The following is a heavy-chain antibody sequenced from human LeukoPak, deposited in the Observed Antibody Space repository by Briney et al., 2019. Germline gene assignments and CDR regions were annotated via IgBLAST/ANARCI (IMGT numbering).Heavy chain of an antibody. Sequence: GGSLRLSCEVSGFTVSSNYMTWVRQAPGKGLEWVSIIYSGGSTYYADSVKGRFAISRDNSKNTLYLQMNSLRAEDTAVFYCARGVRYLDYWGQGTLVTVSS. J-gene: IGHJ4*02. V-gene: IGHV3-66*01. CDR1: GFTVSSNY. CDR3: ARGVRYLDY. CDR2: IYSGGST. D-gene: IGHD3-10*01.